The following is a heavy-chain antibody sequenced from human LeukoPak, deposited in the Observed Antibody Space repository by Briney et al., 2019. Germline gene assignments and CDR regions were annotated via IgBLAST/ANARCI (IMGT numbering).Heavy chain of an antibody. CDR1: GFTVSTNY. V-gene: IGHV3-53*01. CDR2: IYSGGST. D-gene: IGHD1-26*01. J-gene: IGHJ4*02. CDR3: ARDLRDSRGSYGSDY. Sequence: GGSLRLSCAASGFTVSTNYMSWVRQAPGKGLEWVSVIYSGGSTHYADSVKGRFTISRDNSKNTLYLQMNNPRPEDTAVYFCARDLRDSRGSYGSDYWGQGTLVTVSS.